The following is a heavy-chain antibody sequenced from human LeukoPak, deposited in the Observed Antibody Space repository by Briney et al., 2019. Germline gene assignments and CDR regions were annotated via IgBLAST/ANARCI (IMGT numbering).Heavy chain of an antibody. D-gene: IGHD5-24*01. CDR1: GFTLSSYS. Sequence: GGSLRLSCAASGFTLSSYSMNWVRQAPGKGLEWVSYISSSSSTIYYADSVKGRFTISRDNAKNSRYLQMNSLRAEDTAVYYCARDPPEMATIGFDYWGQGTLVTVSS. J-gene: IGHJ4*02. CDR3: ARDPPEMATIGFDY. CDR2: ISSSSSTI. V-gene: IGHV3-48*04.